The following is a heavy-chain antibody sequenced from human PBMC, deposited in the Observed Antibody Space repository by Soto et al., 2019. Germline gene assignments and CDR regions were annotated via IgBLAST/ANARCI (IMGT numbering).Heavy chain of an antibody. CDR2: ISAYNGNT. CDR3: AGDSSSWKLYYYYYGMDV. J-gene: IGHJ6*02. CDR1: GYTFTSYG. V-gene: IGHV1-18*01. D-gene: IGHD6-13*01. Sequence: ASVKVSCKASGYTFTSYGISWVRQAPGQGLEWMGWISAYNGNTNYAQKLQGRVTMTTDTSTSTAYMELRSLRSDDTAVYYCAGDSSSWKLYYYYYGMDVWGQGTTVTVSS.